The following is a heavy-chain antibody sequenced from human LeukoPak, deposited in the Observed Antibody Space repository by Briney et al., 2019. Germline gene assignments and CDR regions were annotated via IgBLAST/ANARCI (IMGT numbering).Heavy chain of an antibody. D-gene: IGHD1-26*01. J-gene: IGHJ4*02. CDR1: GFTFSTYW. CDR3: ARVSRGSYHFDH. CDR2: INMDGTTI. V-gene: IGHV3-74*01. Sequence: GGSLRLSCAASGFTFSTYWMHWVRQSPGKGLVWVSRINMDGTTISYAGSVEGRFTISRDNAKNTLYLQMNSLRAEDTAVYYCARVSRGSYHFDHWGQGALVTVSS.